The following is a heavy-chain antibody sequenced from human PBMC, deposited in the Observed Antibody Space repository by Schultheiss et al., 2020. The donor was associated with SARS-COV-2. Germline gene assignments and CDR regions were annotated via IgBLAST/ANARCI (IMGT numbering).Heavy chain of an antibody. CDR3: ARDPRVAGDRWSAFDI. D-gene: IGHD2-21*02. Sequence: ASVKVSCKASGYTFTGYYMHWVRQAPGQGLEWMGWINPNSGGTNYAQKLQGRVTMTTDTSTSTAYMELRSLRSDDTAVYYCARDPRVAGDRWSAFDIWGQGTMVTVSS. CDR2: INPNSGGT. CDR1: GYTFTGYY. J-gene: IGHJ3*02. V-gene: IGHV1-2*02.